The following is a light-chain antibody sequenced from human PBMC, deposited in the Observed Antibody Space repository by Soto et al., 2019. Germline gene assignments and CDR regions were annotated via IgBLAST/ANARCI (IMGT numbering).Light chain of an antibody. J-gene: IGKJ2*01. CDR3: QKYNNWPYT. V-gene: IGKV3-15*01. CDR2: GAS. CDR1: QRVSSN. Sequence: DIVMTQSPAPLSVSPGERATISCRASQRVSSNLVWYQQKPGQAPRFLIYGASTMATGIAARFSGSGSGTDFTLTISSLQSEDFAVDYRQKYNNWPYTFGQGTKLEIK.